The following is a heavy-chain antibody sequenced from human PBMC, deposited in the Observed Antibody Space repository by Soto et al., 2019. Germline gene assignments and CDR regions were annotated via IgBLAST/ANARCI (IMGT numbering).Heavy chain of an antibody. J-gene: IGHJ4*02. V-gene: IGHV3-53*01. D-gene: IGHD3-16*01. Sequence: GGSLRLSCAASGFTVSSNYMSWVRQAPGKGLEWVSVLHSGGTAYYADSVKGRYTISRDKSKNTVYLEMNSLRVEDTAVYYCAREGLEYYFDYWGQGTLVTVSS. CDR1: GFTVSSNY. CDR3: AREGLEYYFDY. CDR2: LHSGGTA.